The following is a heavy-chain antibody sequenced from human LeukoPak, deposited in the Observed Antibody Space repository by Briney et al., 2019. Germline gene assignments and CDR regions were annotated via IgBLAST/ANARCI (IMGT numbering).Heavy chain of an antibody. CDR1: GFTFSTYG. Sequence: GGSLRLSCAASGFTFSTYGMHWVRQAPGKGLEWVAFIGHDATKIYYADSVQGRFTISRDNSKNTLYLEMNSLCGEDTALYYCAKDHVTWGNRYFDHWGQGTLGTVSS. D-gene: IGHD3-16*01. CDR3: AKDHVTWGNRYFDH. J-gene: IGHJ4*02. V-gene: IGHV3-30*02. CDR2: IGHDATKI.